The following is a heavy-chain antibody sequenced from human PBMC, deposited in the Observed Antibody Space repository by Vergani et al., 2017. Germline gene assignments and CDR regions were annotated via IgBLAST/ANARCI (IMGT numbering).Heavy chain of an antibody. D-gene: IGHD2-2*01. CDR2: ISGSGGST. Sequence: EVQLLESGGGLVQPGGSLRLSCAASGFTFSSYAMSWVRQAPGKGLEWVSAISGSGGSTYYADSVKGRFTISRDNSKTTRYLQMNSLRAEDTAVYYCAKSYCSSTSCQHFDIWGQGTMVTVSS. V-gene: IGHV3-23*01. J-gene: IGHJ3*02. CDR1: GFTFSSYA. CDR3: AKSYCSSTSCQHFDI.